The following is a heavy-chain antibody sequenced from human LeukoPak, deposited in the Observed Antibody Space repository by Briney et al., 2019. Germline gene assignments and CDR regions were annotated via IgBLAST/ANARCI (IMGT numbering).Heavy chain of an antibody. Sequence: PSETLSLTCTVSLDSTTSNFWSWARQPPGKGLEWIGEIHRSGSTNYNPSLQSRVTISIDRSKNQIALELSSVTAADTAMYYCAREIVGGFNPGAYWGQGTLVTVSS. J-gene: IGHJ4*02. CDR1: LDSTTSNF. V-gene: IGHV4-4*02. CDR2: IHRSGST. D-gene: IGHD1-14*01. CDR3: AREIVGGFNPGAY.